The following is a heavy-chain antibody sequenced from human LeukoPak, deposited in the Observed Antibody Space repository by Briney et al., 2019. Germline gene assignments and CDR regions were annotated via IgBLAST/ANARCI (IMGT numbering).Heavy chain of an antibody. D-gene: IGHD3-16*01. CDR1: GYTFTGYY. CDR3: AAGVLHGGGNWFDP. V-gene: IGHV1-2*06. Sequence: ASVKVSCKASGYTFTGYYMRWVRQAPGQGLEWMGRINPNSGGTNYAQKFQGRVTMTRDTSISTSYMELTSLKSDDTAVYYCAAGVLHGGGNWFDPWGQGTLVTVSS. J-gene: IGHJ5*02. CDR2: INPNSGGT.